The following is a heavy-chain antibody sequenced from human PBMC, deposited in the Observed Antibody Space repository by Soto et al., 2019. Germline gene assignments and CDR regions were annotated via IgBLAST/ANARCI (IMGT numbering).Heavy chain of an antibody. CDR2: VHYSGNT. CDR1: GYSISSGYH. Sequence: SETLSLTCTVSGYSISSGYHWAWIRQPPGKGLEWLGSVHYSGNTYYNPSLKSRLTISVDKSKNQFSLNLSSVTAADTAVYYCARQDRVAAEGMWFDPWGQGALVTVS. D-gene: IGHD3-3*01. J-gene: IGHJ5*02. CDR3: ARQDRVAAEGMWFDP. V-gene: IGHV4-38-2*02.